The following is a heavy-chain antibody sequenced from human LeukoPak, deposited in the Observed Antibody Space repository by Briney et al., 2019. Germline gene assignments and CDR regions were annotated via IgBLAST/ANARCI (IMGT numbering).Heavy chain of an antibody. CDR3: ARRLTQYDCFDP. V-gene: IGHV6-1*01. CDR1: GDSVSSNSVT. Sequence: PSQTLSLTCAISGDSVSSNSVTWNWIMQSPSRGLEWLGRTYYRSTWYNDYAVSVRGRITVSPDTSKNQFSLHLNSVTPEDTAVYYCARRLTQYDCFDPWGQGILVTVSS. D-gene: IGHD2-2*01. CDR2: TYYRSTWYN. J-gene: IGHJ5*02.